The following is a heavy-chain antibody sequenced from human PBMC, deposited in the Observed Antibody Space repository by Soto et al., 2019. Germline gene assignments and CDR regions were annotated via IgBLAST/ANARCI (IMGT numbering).Heavy chain of an antibody. CDR2: MNPNSGNT. D-gene: IGHD6-13*01. CDR3: ARGWTAAAPPYYYYMVD. J-gene: IGHJ6*03. CDR1: GYTFTSYD. Sequence: QVQLVQSGAEVKKPGASVKVSCKASGYTFTSYDINWVRQATGQGLEWMGWMNPNSGNTGYAQKFQGRVTMTRNTSISTAYMELSSLRSEDTAVYYCARGWTAAAPPYYYYMVDWGKGTTVTVSS. V-gene: IGHV1-8*01.